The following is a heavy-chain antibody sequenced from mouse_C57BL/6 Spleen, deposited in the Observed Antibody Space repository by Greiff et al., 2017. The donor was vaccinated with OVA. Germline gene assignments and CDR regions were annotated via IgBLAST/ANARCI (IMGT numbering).Heavy chain of an antibody. CDR1: GFTFSDYY. CDR2: ISTGGGST. CDR3: ARMRPHYYAMDY. J-gene: IGHJ4*01. V-gene: IGHV5-12*01. Sequence: EVMLVESGGGLVQPGGSLKLSCAASGFTFSDYYMYWVRQTPEKRLEWVAYISTGGGSTYYPDTVKGRFTISRDNAKNTLYLQMSRLKSEDTAMYYCARMRPHYYAMDYWGQGTSVTVSS.